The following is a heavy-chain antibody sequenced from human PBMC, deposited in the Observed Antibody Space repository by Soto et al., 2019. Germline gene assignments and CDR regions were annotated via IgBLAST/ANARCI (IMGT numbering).Heavy chain of an antibody. CDR3: VRGPYSSVSLYSLDY. CDR1: GYMFTYYY. D-gene: IGHD1-26*01. J-gene: IGHJ4*02. CDR2: INPNGGTT. Sequence: SVKVSCKASGYMFTYYYIHWVRQGPGQGLEWMGIINPNGGTTTYAQNFQGRVTMTRDTSTSTVYLELTSLTSEDTAIYYCVRGPYSSVSLYSLDYWGRVPLVPASS. V-gene: IGHV1-46*01.